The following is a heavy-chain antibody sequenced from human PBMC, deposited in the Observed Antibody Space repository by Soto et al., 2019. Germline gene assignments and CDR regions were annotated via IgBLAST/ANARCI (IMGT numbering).Heavy chain of an antibody. Sequence: SGKVSCKASGYTFTSYGISWVRQAPGQGLEWMGWISAYNGKTNYAQKLQGRVTMTTDTSTSTAYMELGSLRSDDTAVYYCARDRDSSGYYYYGMDVWGQGTTVTASS. CDR3: ARDRDSSGYYYYGMDV. CDR2: ISAYNGKT. D-gene: IGHD3-22*01. V-gene: IGHV1-18*01. J-gene: IGHJ6*02. CDR1: GYTFTSYG.